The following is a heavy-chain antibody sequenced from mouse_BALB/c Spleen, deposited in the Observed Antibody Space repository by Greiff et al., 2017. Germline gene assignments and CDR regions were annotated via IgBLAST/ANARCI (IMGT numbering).Heavy chain of an antibody. Sequence: VQLQQSGAELAKPGASVKMSCKASGYTFTSYWMHWVKQRPGQGLEWIGYINPSTGYTEYNQKFKDKATLTADKSSSTAYMQLSRLTSEDSAVYYCAGWERGFAYWGQGTLVTVS. J-gene: IGHJ3*01. V-gene: IGHV1-7*01. CDR2: INPSTGYT. CDR3: AGWERGFAY. D-gene: IGHD4-1*01. CDR1: GYTFTSYW.